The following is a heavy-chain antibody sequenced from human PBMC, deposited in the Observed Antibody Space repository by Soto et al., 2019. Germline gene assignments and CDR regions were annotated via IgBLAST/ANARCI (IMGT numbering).Heavy chain of an antibody. CDR3: AADRGSSSPNYYYYGMDV. CDR1: GFTFTNSA. CDR2: IVVGSGNT. D-gene: IGHD6-6*01. Sequence: SVKVSCKASGFTFTNSAVQWVRQARGQRLEWIGWIVVGSGNTNYAQKFQERVTITRDMSTSTAYMELSSLRSEDTAVYYCAADRGSSSPNYYYYGMDVWGQGTTVTVSS. V-gene: IGHV1-58*01. J-gene: IGHJ6*02.